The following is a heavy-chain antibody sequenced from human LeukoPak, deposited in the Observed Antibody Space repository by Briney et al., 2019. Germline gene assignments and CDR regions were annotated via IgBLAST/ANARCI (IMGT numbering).Heavy chain of an antibody. V-gene: IGHV4-39*01. CDR3: ARHPPKSFFDY. CDR1: GGSISSSDYY. J-gene: IGHJ4*02. CDR2: IYYSGST. Sequence: PSETLSLTCTVSGGSISSSDYYWGWLRQPPGKGLEWIGSIYYSGSTHYNPSLKSRLTISVETSKNQFSLNLSSVTAADTAVYYCARHPPKSFFDYWGQGTLVTVSS. D-gene: IGHD1-26*01.